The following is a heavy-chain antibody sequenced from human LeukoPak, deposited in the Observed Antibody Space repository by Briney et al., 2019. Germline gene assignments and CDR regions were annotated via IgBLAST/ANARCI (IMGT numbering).Heavy chain of an antibody. CDR1: GYTFTSYG. CDR3: AREGETSGYYNIFDY. J-gene: IGHJ4*02. Sequence: SVKVSCKASGYTFTSYGISWVRQASGQGLEWMGRIIPIFGTANYAQKFQGRVTITTDESTSTAYMELSSLRSEDTAVYYCAREGETSGYYNIFDYWGQGTLVTVSS. V-gene: IGHV1-69*05. D-gene: IGHD3-22*01. CDR2: IIPIFGTA.